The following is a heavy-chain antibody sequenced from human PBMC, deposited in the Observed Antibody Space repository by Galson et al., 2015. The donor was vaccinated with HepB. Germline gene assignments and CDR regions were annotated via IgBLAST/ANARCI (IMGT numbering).Heavy chain of an antibody. CDR1: GGTFSSYA. J-gene: IGHJ2*01. V-gene: IGHV1-69*13. D-gene: IGHD3-10*01. CDR2: IIPIFGTA. Sequence: SVKVSCKASGGTFSSYAISWVRQAPGQGLEWMGGIIPIFGTANYAQKFQGRVTITADESTSTAYMELSSLRSEDTAVYYCARVPGAVHQRYFDLWGRGTLVTVSS. CDR3: ARVPGAVHQRYFDL.